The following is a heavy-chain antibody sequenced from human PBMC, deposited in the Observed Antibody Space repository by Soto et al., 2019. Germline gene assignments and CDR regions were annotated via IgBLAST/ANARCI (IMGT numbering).Heavy chain of an antibody. J-gene: IGHJ4*02. CDR1: GFNFGSYA. Sequence: LRLSCAATGFNFGSYAMGWVRQAPGKGLEWVSGVSGSGSSPYYADSVKGRLTISKDKSKNTLYLDLNNLRSEDTAVYFCVKGKESGYRGAFDSWGQGTMVTVSS. CDR3: VKGKESGYRGAFDS. CDR2: VSGSGSSP. V-gene: IGHV3-23*01. D-gene: IGHD5-18*01.